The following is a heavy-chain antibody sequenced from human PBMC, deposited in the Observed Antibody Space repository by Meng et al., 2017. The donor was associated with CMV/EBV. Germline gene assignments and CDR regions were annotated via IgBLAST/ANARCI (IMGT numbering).Heavy chain of an antibody. CDR1: GGTFSSYA. D-gene: IGHD2-2*02. V-gene: IGHV1-69*10. J-gene: IGHJ6*02. CDR3: ARDLGGIVVVPAAIPSYYYGMDV. CDR2: IIPILGIA. Sequence: SVKVSCKASGGTFSSYAISWVRQAPGQGLEWMGGIIPILGIANYAQKFQGRVTITADKSTSTAYMELSSLRSEDTAVYYCARDLGGIVVVPAAIPSYYYGMDVWGQGTTVTVSS.